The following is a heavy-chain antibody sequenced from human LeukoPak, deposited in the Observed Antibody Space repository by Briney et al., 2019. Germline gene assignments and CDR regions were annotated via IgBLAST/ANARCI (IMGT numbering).Heavy chain of an antibody. CDR3: ASGRQLGY. J-gene: IGHJ4*02. CDR1: GFMFSSYW. D-gene: IGHD6-13*01. V-gene: IGHV3-7*01. Sequence: GGSLRLSCAASGFMFSSYWMSWVRQAPGKGLEWVANIKEDGSEKYYVDSVKGRFTISRDNARNSLYLQMNSLRAEDTAVYYCASGRQLGYWGQGTLVTVSS. CDR2: IKEDGSEK.